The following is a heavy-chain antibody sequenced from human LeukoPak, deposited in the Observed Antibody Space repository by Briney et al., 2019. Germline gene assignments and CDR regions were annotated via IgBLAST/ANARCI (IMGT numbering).Heavy chain of an antibody. J-gene: IGHJ4*02. CDR1: AVSSSSSNSY. Sequence: SETLSLTCTVSAVSSSSSNSYWGWIRQPPGKGLEWIGEINHSGSTNYNPSLKSRVTISVDTSKNQFSLKLSSVTAADTAVYYCARGPGYSYEFDWGQGTLVTVSS. CDR3: ARGPGYSYEFD. V-gene: IGHV4-39*07. CDR2: INHSGST. D-gene: IGHD5-18*01.